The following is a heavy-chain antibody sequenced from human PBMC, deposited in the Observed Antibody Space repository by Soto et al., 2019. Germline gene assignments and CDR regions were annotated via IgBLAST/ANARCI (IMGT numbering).Heavy chain of an antibody. Sequence: SVKVSCKASGFTFTSSAVQWVRQARGQRLEWIGWIVVGSGNTNYAQKFQERVTITRDMSTSTAYMELSSLRSEDTAVYYCAADPPARYSGYKVTQYYYYGMDVWGQGTTVTVSS. D-gene: IGHD5-12*01. J-gene: IGHJ6*02. CDR3: AADPPARYSGYKVTQYYYYGMDV. CDR2: IVVGSGNT. V-gene: IGHV1-58*01. CDR1: GFTFTSSA.